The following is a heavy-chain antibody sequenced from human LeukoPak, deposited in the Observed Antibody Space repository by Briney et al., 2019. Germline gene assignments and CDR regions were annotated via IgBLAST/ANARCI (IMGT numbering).Heavy chain of an antibody. CDR1: GFTFSSYS. D-gene: IGHD6-6*01. J-gene: IGHJ6*03. CDR2: ISSSSSTI. CDR3: ARGGPWYSSSSEPMADV. V-gene: IGHV3-48*01. Sequence: PGGSLRLSCAASGFTFSSYSMNWVRQAPGKGLEWVSYISSSSSTIYYADSVKGRFTISRDNAKNSLYLQMNSLRAEDTAVYYCARGGPWYSSSSEPMADVWGKGTTVTVS.